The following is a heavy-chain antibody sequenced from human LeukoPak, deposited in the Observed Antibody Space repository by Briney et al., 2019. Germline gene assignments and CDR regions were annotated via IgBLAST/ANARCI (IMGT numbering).Heavy chain of an antibody. CDR3: ARGGGNYGDFHY. J-gene: IGHJ4*02. V-gene: IGHV3-74*01. CDR1: GLSFTTYW. D-gene: IGHD4-17*01. Sequence: GGSLRLSCAASGLSFTTYWMHWVRQAPGEGLVWVSRISADGRVTNYADSVKGRFTISRDNPKNTLYLQLSSLRVEDTAVYYCARGGGNYGDFHYWGQGTLVTVSS. CDR2: ISADGRVT.